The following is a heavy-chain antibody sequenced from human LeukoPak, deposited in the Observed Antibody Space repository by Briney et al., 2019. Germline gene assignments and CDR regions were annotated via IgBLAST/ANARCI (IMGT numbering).Heavy chain of an antibody. J-gene: IGHJ2*01. CDR3: ARGLHHWYFDL. Sequence: PSETLSLICTVSGGSISSYYWTWIRQPPGKGLEWIGYIYYTGSTDYNPSLKSRVTMSLDTSKNQFSLKLSSVTAADTAVYYCARGLHHWYFDLWGRGTLVTVSS. D-gene: IGHD4-11*01. CDR1: GGSISSYY. CDR2: IYYTGST. V-gene: IGHV4-59*01.